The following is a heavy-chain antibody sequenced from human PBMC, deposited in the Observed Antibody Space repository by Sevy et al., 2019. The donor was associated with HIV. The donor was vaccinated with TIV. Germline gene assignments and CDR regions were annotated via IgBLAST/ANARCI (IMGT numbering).Heavy chain of an antibody. J-gene: IGHJ4*02. Sequence: SETLSLTCTVSGGSITSLYWGWIRQPPGKGLEWIANIYYNANTNYNPSLKSRVTISLDTSKNQFSLRLSSVTAADTAIYYRAGENAWGRGYSWGQGTLVTVS. D-gene: IGHD1-26*01. CDR3: AGENAWGRGYS. CDR2: IYYNANT. V-gene: IGHV4-59*08. CDR1: GGSITSLY.